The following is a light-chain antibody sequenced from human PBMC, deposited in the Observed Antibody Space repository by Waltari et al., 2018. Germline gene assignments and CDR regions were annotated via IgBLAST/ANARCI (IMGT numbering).Light chain of an antibody. CDR2: DVS. J-gene: IGLJ2*01. Sequence: QAALTQPPSVSGSPGQSVTISCTGTSSDIGGYNYVPWYQQHPGKAPKLMIYDVSKWPSGVSDRFSGSKSGNTASLTISGLQAEDEADYYCSSYAGSNTFLFGGGTRLTVL. CDR3: SSYAGSNTFL. V-gene: IGLV2-11*01. CDR1: SSDIGGYNY.